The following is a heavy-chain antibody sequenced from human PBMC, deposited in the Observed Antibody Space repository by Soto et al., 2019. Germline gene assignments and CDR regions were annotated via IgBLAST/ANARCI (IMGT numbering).Heavy chain of an antibody. D-gene: IGHD6-13*01. Sequence: ASVKVSCKASGYTWTSYGISWVRQAPGQGLEWMGWISAYNGNTNYAQKLQGRVTMTTDTSTSTAYMELRSLRSDDTAVYYCVRLGGIAAAGTSAFDIWGQGTMVTVSS. CDR1: GYTWTSYG. V-gene: IGHV1-18*01. J-gene: IGHJ3*02. CDR3: VRLGGIAAAGTSAFDI. CDR2: ISAYNGNT.